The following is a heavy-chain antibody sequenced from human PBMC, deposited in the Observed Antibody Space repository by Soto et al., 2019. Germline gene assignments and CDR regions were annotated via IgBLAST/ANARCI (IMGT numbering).Heavy chain of an antibody. Sequence: SVKVSCKASGGTFSSYAISWVRQAPGQGLEWMGGIIPIFGTANYAQKFQGRVTITADESTSTAHMELSSLRSEDTAVYYCARMGPVVRVYDFWSGYPTNWFDPWGQGTLVTVPS. V-gene: IGHV1-69*13. CDR1: GGTFSSYA. CDR3: ARMGPVVRVYDFWSGYPTNWFDP. D-gene: IGHD3-3*01. J-gene: IGHJ5*02. CDR2: IIPIFGTA.